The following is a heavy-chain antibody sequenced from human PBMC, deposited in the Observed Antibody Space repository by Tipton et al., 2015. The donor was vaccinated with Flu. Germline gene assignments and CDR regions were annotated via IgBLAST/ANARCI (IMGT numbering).Heavy chain of an antibody. CDR3: ARDPSLGMPDYFDY. J-gene: IGHJ4*02. CDR1: GGSISSYY. V-gene: IGHV4-59*12. CDR2: IYNSEYT. D-gene: IGHD2-2*01. Sequence: TLSLTCTVSGGSISSYYWNWIRQPPGEGLEWIGYIYNSEYTKYNPSLKSRVTISVDTSKKQFSLRLRSVTAADTAVYYCARDPSLGMPDYFDYWGRGTLVTASS.